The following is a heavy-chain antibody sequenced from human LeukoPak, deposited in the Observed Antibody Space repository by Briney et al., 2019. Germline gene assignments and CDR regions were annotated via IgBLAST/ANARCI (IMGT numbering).Heavy chain of an antibody. D-gene: IGHD6-6*01. Sequence: SETLSLTCTVSGGSISSSSYYWGWIRQPPGKGLEWIGSIYYSGSTYYNPSLKSRVTISVDTSKNQFSLKLSSVTAADTAVYYCARDPRIAARLGGYYYYGMDVWGQGTTVTVSS. CDR2: IYYSGST. J-gene: IGHJ6*02. V-gene: IGHV4-39*07. CDR1: GGSISSSSYY. CDR3: ARDPRIAARLGGYYYYGMDV.